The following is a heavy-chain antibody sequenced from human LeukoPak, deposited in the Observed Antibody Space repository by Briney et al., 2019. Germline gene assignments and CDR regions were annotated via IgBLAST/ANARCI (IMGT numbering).Heavy chain of an antibody. J-gene: IGHJ4*02. CDR1: GFTFSRYS. Sequence: PGGPLRLFCGASGFTFSRYSMNWVREAPGKGVEGVSYISSSSNTIYYADSVKGRFTISRDNAKNSLFLQMNSHRDEDTSVYYCERAVTVVTRGGLVFDYWGQGTLVTVSS. V-gene: IGHV3-48*02. CDR2: ISSSSNTI. D-gene: IGHD2-21*02. CDR3: ERAVTVVTRGGLVFDY.